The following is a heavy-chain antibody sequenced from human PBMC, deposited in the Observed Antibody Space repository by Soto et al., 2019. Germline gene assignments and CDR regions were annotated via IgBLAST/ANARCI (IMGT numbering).Heavy chain of an antibody. D-gene: IGHD2-2*02. Sequence: ASVKVSCKASGYTFTSYGISWVLQAPGQGLEWMGWISAYNGNTNYAQKLQGRVTMTTDTSTSTAYMELRSLRSDDTAVYYCARDRLVLGYCSSTSCYTGSWFDPWGQGTLVTVSS. J-gene: IGHJ5*02. CDR3: ARDRLVLGYCSSTSCYTGSWFDP. V-gene: IGHV1-18*04. CDR2: ISAYNGNT. CDR1: GYTFTSYG.